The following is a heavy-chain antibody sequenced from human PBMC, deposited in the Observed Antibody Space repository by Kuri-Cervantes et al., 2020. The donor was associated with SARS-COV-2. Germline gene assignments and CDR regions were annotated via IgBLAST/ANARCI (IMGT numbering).Heavy chain of an antibody. J-gene: IGHJ4*02. CDR3: ARGVEYYDYVWGSYRSWYFDY. CDR2: TIPIFGTA. D-gene: IGHD3-16*02. V-gene: IGHV1-69*13. CDR1: GGTFSSYA. Sequence: SVKVSCKASGGTFSSYAISWVRQAPGQGLEWMGGTIPIFGTANYAQKFQGRVTITADESTSTAYMELSSLRSEDTAVYYCARGVEYYDYVWGSYRSWYFDYWGQGTLVTVSS.